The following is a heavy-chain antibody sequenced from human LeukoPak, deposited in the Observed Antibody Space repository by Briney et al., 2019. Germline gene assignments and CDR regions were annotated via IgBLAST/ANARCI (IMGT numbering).Heavy chain of an antibody. CDR2: ISYDGNNK. Sequence: GGSLRLSCAASGFTFDSYAMHWVRQAPGKGLEWVAVISYDGNNKDYEDSVKGRFTLSRDNSKNTVHLHMNSLRTEDTAVYFCAKDRVGEGVAAIDYWGQGTLVTVSS. J-gene: IGHJ4*02. CDR3: AKDRVGEGVAAIDY. V-gene: IGHV3-30*18. CDR1: GFTFDSYA. D-gene: IGHD6-19*01.